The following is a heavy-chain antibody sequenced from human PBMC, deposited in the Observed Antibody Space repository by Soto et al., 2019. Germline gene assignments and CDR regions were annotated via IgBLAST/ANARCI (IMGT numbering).Heavy chain of an antibody. Sequence: QVQLQESGPGLVKPSQTLSLTCTVSGGSISRGGYYWSWIRQHPGKGLEWIGYIYYSGSTYYNPSLKSRVTIAVDTSKNHFSVKLSSVTAADTAVYFCAKSRLEQYFFDYWGQGTLVTVSS. CDR1: GGSISRGGYY. D-gene: IGHD6-19*01. V-gene: IGHV4-31*03. CDR2: IYYSGST. CDR3: AKSRLEQYFFDY. J-gene: IGHJ4*02.